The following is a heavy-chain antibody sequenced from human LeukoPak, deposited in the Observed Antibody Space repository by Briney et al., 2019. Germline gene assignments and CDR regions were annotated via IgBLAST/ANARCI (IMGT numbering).Heavy chain of an antibody. V-gene: IGHV1-46*01. CDR3: ARDGGLRYFDWLPGIPFDY. CDR2: INPSGGST. Sequence: GASVKVSCKASGYTFTSYYMHWVRQAPGQGLEWMGIINPSGGSTSYAQKFQGRVTMTRDMSTSTVYMELRSLRSDDTAVYYCARDGGLRYFDWLPGIPFDYWGQGTLVTVSS. D-gene: IGHD3-9*01. J-gene: IGHJ4*02. CDR1: GYTFTSYY.